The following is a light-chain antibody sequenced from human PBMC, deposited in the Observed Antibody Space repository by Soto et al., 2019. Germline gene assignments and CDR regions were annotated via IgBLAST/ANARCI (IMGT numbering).Light chain of an antibody. Sequence: IVLTQSPGTLSLSPGERATLSFRASASVSSNLAWYQQRPGQAPRLVIYGGSTRAPASPPRFSGGRSGTEFTLTFSALQSEDFAVSYCQQNNSWHPITFGRGTQLEIK. CDR2: GGS. J-gene: IGKJ5*01. CDR3: QQNNSWHPIT. CDR1: ASVSSN. V-gene: IGKV3-15*01.